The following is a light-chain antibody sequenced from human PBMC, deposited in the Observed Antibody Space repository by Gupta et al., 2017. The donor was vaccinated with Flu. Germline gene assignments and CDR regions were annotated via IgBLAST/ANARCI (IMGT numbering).Light chain of an antibody. V-gene: IGKV1-5*03. J-gene: IGKJ1*01. Sequence: DIQMTQSPSTLSASVGDRVTITCRASQNINTWLAWYQQKPGKAPKLLIYKASTVESGVPSRFSDSGSGTKFTLTISSGQPDDFAIYYCQQESSSFRTFGQGTKVDFK. CDR3: QQESSSFRT. CDR1: QNINTW. CDR2: KAS.